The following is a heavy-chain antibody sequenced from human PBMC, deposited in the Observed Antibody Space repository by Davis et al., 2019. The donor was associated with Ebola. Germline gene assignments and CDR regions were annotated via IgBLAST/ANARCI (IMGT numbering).Heavy chain of an antibody. V-gene: IGHV4-31*03. CDR1: GGPISRGGSY. J-gene: IGHJ6*03. CDR2: IYYSGST. D-gene: IGHD3-22*01. CDR3: ARDLRYDSSGYNYYFYMDV. Sequence: LTCTVSGGPISRGGSYWTWIRQHPGKGTEWLGYIYYSGSTYYIPSLKSRVTISLDTSKNQFSLNLYSVTAADTAVYYCARDLRYDSSGYNYYFYMDVWGKGTTVTVSS.